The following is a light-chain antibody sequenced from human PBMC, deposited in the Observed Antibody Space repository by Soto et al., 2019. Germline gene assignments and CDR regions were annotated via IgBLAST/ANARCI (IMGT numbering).Light chain of an antibody. CDR3: SSYTSKSSLI. Sequence: QSALAQPASVSGSPGQSITISCAGTMRDVGAYNLVSWYQQHPGRAPQLIIYEVRNRPSGISFRFSGSKSGNTASLTISGLQAEDEADYYCSSYTSKSSLIFGGGTKLTVL. J-gene: IGLJ2*01. CDR1: MRDVGAYNL. V-gene: IGLV2-14*01. CDR2: EVR.